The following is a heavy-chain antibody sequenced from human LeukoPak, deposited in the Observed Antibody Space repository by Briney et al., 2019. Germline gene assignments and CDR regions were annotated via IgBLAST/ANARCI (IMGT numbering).Heavy chain of an antibody. V-gene: IGHV3-23*01. D-gene: IGHD2-15*01. CDR2: ISGSGGST. Sequence: GGSLRLSCAASGFTFSSYAMSWVRQAPGKGLEWVSAISGSGGSTYYADSVQGRFTISRDNSKSTLCLQMNSLRAEDTAVYYCAKQLGYCSDGSCYFPYWGQGALVTVSS. J-gene: IGHJ4*02. CDR1: GFTFSSYA. CDR3: AKQLGYCSDGSCYFPY.